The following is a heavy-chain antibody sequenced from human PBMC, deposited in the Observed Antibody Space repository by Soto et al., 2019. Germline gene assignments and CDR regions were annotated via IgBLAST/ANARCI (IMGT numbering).Heavy chain of an antibody. CDR2: ISAYNGNT. J-gene: IGHJ6*02. CDR1: GYTFTSYG. CDR3: ARDGFSMVRGASAMDV. D-gene: IGHD3-10*01. V-gene: IGHV1-18*01. Sequence: ASVKVSCKASGYTFTSYGISWVRQAPGQGLEWMGWISAYNGNTNYAQKLQGRVTMTTDTSTSTAYMELRSLRSDDTAVYYCARDGFSMVRGASAMDVWGQGTTVTVSS.